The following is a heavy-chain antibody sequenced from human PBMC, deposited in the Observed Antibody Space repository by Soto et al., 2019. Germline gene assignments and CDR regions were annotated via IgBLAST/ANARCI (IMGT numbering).Heavy chain of an antibody. Sequence: ASVKVSCKASGYNFTSYGISCVRQAPGQGLEWMGWISDYNGNTNYAQKLQGRVTMTTDTSTSTAYMELRSLRSDDTAVYYCARDRSLDYYDSSGYYQWKWFDPWGQGTLVTVSS. V-gene: IGHV1-18*01. CDR2: ISDYNGNT. J-gene: IGHJ5*02. CDR1: GYNFTSYG. CDR3: ARDRSLDYYDSSGYYQWKWFDP. D-gene: IGHD3-22*01.